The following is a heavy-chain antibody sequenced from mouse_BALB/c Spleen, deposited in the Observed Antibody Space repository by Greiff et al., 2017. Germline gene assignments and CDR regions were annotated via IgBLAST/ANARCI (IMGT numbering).Heavy chain of an antibody. D-gene: IGHD2-1*01. J-gene: IGHJ2*01. Sequence: VQLQQSGPELVKPGASVRISCKASGYTFTSYYIHWVKQRPGQGLEWIGWIYPGNVNTKYNEKFKGKATLTADKSSSTAYMQLSSLTSEDSAVYFCARRDGNPFDYWGQGTTLTVSS. CDR3: ARRDGNPFDY. CDR1: GYTFTSYY. V-gene: IGHV1S56*01. CDR2: IYPGNVNT.